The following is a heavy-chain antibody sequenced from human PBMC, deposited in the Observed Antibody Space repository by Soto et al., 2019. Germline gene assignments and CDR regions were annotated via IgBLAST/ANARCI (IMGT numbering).Heavy chain of an antibody. CDR3: ARSIVVVTALDY. V-gene: IGHV1-8*01. J-gene: IGHJ4*02. Sequence: SLKVSCKASVYTFTSYHINWLRQATGQGLEYLGWMNPNSGNTGYVQKFQGRVTITRDTSASTAYMELSSLRSEDTAVYYCARSIVVVTALDYWGQGTLVTVSS. CDR2: MNPNSGNT. D-gene: IGHD2-21*02. CDR1: VYTFTSYH.